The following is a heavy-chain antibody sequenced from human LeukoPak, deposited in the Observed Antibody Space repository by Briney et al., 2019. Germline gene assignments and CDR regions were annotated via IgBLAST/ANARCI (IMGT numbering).Heavy chain of an antibody. J-gene: IGHJ5*02. D-gene: IGHD3-10*01. CDR2: IWDDGNNK. V-gene: IGHV3-33*01. CDR1: GFSFSNHG. CDR3: ARDSYQDYYGRFDP. Sequence: GGSLRLSCAASGFSFSNHGMHWVRQAPGKRLEWVAVIWDDGNNKRYANSVNGRFTISRDNSENTLYLQMSGLTAEDTAMYYCARDSYQDYYGRFDPWGQGTLVIVSS.